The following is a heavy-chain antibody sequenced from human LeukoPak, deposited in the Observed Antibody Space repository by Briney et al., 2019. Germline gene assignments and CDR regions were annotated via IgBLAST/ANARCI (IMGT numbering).Heavy chain of an antibody. CDR2: MNPNSGST. CDR3: ARVRPIQLWPNEGYNWFDP. CDR1: GYTFTNYD. J-gene: IGHJ5*02. Sequence: GASVKVSCKASGYTFTNYDINWVRQATGQGLEWMGWMNPNSGSTGYAEKFQGRVTMTKNTSISTAYMELNSLRSEDTAVYYCARVRPIQLWPNEGYNWFDPWGQGTLVTVSS. V-gene: IGHV1-8*01. D-gene: IGHD5-18*01.